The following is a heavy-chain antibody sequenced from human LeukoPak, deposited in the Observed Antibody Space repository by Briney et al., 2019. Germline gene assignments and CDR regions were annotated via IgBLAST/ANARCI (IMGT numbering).Heavy chain of an antibody. V-gene: IGHV3-48*03. CDR3: ARADRRFWSGRYYFYGLDG. CDR2: ISSSGSTI. CDR1: GFTFSSYE. J-gene: IGHJ6*02. Sequence: GGSLRLSCVVSGFTFSSYEMNWVRQAPGQGLEWVSYISSSGSTIYYTDSVKGRFTISRDNAKNSLYLQMNSLRVEDTAIYYCARADRRFWSGRYYFYGLDGWGQGTTVTVSS. D-gene: IGHD3-3*01.